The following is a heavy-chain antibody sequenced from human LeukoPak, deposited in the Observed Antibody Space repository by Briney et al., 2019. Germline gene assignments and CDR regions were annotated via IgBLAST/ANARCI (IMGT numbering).Heavy chain of an antibody. V-gene: IGHV4-39*01. J-gene: IGHJ3*02. CDR3: ARCLPDAFDI. CDR1: GGSISSSSYY. Sequence: SETLSLTCTVSGGSISSSSYYWGWIRQPPGEGLEWIGSIYYSGSTYYNPSLKSRVTISVDTSKNQFSLKLSSVTAADTAVHYCARCLPDAFDIWGQGTMVTVSS. CDR2: IYYSGST.